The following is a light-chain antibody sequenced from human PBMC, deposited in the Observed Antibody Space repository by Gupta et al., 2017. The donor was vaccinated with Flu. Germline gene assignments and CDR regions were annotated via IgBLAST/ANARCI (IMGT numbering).Light chain of an antibody. Sequence: VTLGETAAISCRPSQGRVYSHGYPYLHWFQHRPGQSPRRLIYAGSYRDSGVPDRFSGSGSGTDFTLKISRVEAADVGIYFCRQGAPCPWAFGQGTRLEIK. CDR1: QGRVYSHGYPY. CDR3: RQGAPCPWA. CDR2: AGS. V-gene: IGKV2-30*01. J-gene: IGKJ1*01.